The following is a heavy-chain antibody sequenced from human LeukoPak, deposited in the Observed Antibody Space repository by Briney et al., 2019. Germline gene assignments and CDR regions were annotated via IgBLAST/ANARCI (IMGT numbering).Heavy chain of an antibody. Sequence: SETLSLTCTVSGCSMSGYYWSWIRQPPGKGLEWIGYIYSSGTTNYNPSLKSRITISVDTSKNQLSLKVSSVTAADTAVYYCARGSGWFYYWGPATLVTVSS. D-gene: IGHD6-19*01. J-gene: IGHJ4*02. V-gene: IGHV4-59*01. CDR2: IYSSGTT. CDR1: GCSMSGYY. CDR3: ARGSGWFYY.